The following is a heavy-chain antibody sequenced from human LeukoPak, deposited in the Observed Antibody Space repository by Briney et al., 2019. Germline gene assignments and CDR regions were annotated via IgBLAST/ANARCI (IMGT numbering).Heavy chain of an antibody. CDR3: ARDRDYYDSSGYFDY. CDR2: ISAYNGNT. J-gene: IGHJ4*02. V-gene: IGHV1-18*01. D-gene: IGHD3-22*01. CDR1: GYTFTSYG. Sequence: ASVKVSCKASGYTFTSYGISWVRRAPGQGLEWMGWISAYNGNTNYAQKLQGRVTMTTDTSTSTAYMELRSLRSDDTAVYYCARDRDYYDSSGYFDYWGQGTLVTVSS.